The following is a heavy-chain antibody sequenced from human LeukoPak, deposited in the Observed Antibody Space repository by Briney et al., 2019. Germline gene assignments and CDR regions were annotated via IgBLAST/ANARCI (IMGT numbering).Heavy chain of an antibody. V-gene: IGHV3-21*01. CDR3: ARDRGSSTSDYFDY. Sequence: GGSLRLSCAASGFTFSSYSMSWVRQAPGKGLEWVSSISSSSSYIYYADSVKGRFTISRDNAKNSLYLQMNSLRAEDTAVYYCARDRGSSTSDYFDYWGQGTLVTVSS. CDR2: ISSSSSYI. J-gene: IGHJ4*02. CDR1: GFTFSSYS. D-gene: IGHD2-2*01.